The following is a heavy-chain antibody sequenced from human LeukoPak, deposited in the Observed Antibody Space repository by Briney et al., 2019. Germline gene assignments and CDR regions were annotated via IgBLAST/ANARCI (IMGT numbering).Heavy chain of an antibody. J-gene: IGHJ3*02. CDR3: AKGWGRGAFDI. D-gene: IGHD3-16*01. CDR1: GFTFSSYG. V-gene: IGHV3-30*18. Sequence: GGSLRLSCVASGFTFSSYGMHWVRQAPGKGLEWVAVISYVETDKDYADSVRGRFTISRDNSQNTLYLQMNSLTTEDTAVYYCAKGWGRGAFDIWGQGTMVTVSS. CDR2: ISYVETDK.